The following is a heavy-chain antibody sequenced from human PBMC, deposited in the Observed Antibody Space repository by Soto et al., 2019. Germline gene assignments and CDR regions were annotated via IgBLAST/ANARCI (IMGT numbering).Heavy chain of an antibody. CDR2: IYYSGST. J-gene: IGHJ6*02. Sequence: ASETLSLTCTVSGGSISSGGYYWSWIRQHPGKGLEWIGYIYYSGSTYYNPSLKSRVTISVDTSKNQFSLKLSSVTAADTAVYYCATETPVVVPAGGMDVWGQGTTVTVPS. CDR1: GGSISSGGYY. CDR3: ATETPVVVPAGGMDV. V-gene: IGHV4-31*03. D-gene: IGHD2-2*01.